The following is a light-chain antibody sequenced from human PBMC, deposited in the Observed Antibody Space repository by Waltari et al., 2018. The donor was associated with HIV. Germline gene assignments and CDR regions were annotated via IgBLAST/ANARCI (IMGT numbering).Light chain of an antibody. Sequence: SYVLTQPPSVSVAPGQTASITWGGNNIGSKGVPWDQQKPGQAPVLVFYDDIGLPARIPERFSCSNSGKTATLTISTVEAGDEADYYCQVCDTSNDHPYVFGTGTKVTVL. CDR3: QVCDTSNDHPYV. CDR1: NIGSKG. V-gene: IGLV3-21*02. J-gene: IGLJ1*01. CDR2: DDI.